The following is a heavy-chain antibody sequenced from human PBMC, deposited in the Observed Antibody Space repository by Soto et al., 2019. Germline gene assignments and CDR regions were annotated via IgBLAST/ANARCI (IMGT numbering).Heavy chain of an antibody. Sequence: EVQLVESGGGLVKPGGSLRLSCAASGFTFSSYSMNWVRQAPGKGLEWVSSISSSSSYIYYADPVKGRFTISRDNVKNSLYLQMNCLRAVDTAVYDCARRVNAGDACDIWGQGTMVTVSS. CDR3: ARRVNAGDACDI. CDR2: ISSSSSYI. D-gene: IGHD6-13*01. CDR1: GFTFSSYS. V-gene: IGHV3-21*01. J-gene: IGHJ3*02.